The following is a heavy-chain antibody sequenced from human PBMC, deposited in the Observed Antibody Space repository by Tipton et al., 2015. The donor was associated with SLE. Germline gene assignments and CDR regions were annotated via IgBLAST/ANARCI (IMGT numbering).Heavy chain of an antibody. Sequence: TLSLTCTVSGGSISDHYWSWIRQPPGKGLEWIGYIFYSGSTNYNPSLKSRVTISVDTSKNNFSLKLTSVTAADTAVYYCARESLDYYGMDVWGQGTTVIVSS. J-gene: IGHJ6*02. CDR3: ARESLDYYGMDV. CDR2: IFYSGST. V-gene: IGHV4-59*11. CDR1: GGSISDHY.